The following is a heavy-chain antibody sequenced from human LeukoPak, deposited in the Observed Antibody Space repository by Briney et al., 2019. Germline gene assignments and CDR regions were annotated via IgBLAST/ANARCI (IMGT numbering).Heavy chain of an antibody. J-gene: IGHJ5*02. CDR3: ARTHAKAMVRGVIWNWFDP. V-gene: IGHV1-8*01. D-gene: IGHD3-10*01. Sequence: ASVKVSCKASGYTFTSYDINWVRQATGQGLEWMGWMNPNSGNTGYAQKFQGRVTMTRNTSISTAYMELSSLRSEDTAVYYCARTHAKAMVRGVIWNWFDPWGQGTLVTVSS. CDR2: MNPNSGNT. CDR1: GYTFTSYD.